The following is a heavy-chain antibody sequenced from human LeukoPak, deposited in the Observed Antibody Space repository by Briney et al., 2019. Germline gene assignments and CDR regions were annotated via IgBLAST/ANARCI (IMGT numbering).Heavy chain of an antibody. V-gene: IGHV3-7*01. CDR3: ARVARNYDFWSGYWRPIDY. Sequence: GGSLRLSCAASGFTFSSYWMSWVRQAPGKGLEWVANIKQDGSEKYYVDSVKGRFTISRDNAKNSLYLQMNSLRAEDTAVYYCARVARNYDFWSGYWRPIDYWGQGTLVTVSS. CDR1: GFTFSSYW. D-gene: IGHD3-3*01. CDR2: IKQDGSEK. J-gene: IGHJ4*02.